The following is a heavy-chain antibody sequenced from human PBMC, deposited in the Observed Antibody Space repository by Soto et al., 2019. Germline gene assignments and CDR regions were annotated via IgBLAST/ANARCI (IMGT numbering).Heavy chain of an antibody. Sequence: GPQSLSYAASVFPFSGYAMSWVRPAPVKGLEWFSAISGSGGSTYYADSVKGRFTISRDNSKNTLYLQMNSLRAEDTAVYYCAKSLQQLVHFDYWGQGTLVTVSS. CDR1: VFPFSGYA. D-gene: IGHD6-13*01. CDR3: AKSLQQLVHFDY. V-gene: IGHV3-23*01. J-gene: IGHJ4*02. CDR2: ISGSGGST.